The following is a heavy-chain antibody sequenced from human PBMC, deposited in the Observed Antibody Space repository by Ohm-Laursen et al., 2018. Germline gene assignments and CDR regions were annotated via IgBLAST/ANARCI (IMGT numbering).Heavy chain of an antibody. CDR2: IYYSGST. CDR1: GYSISSGYY. J-gene: IGHJ6*02. D-gene: IGHD1-14*01. V-gene: IGHV4-38-2*01. CDR3: ARGGKRGGYYYYYGMDV. Sequence: SETLSLTCGVSGYSISSGYYWGWIRQPPGKGLEWIGSIYYSGSTYYNPSLKSRVTISVDASKNQFSLKLSSVTAADTAVYYCARGGKRGGYYYYYGMDVWGQGTTVTVSS.